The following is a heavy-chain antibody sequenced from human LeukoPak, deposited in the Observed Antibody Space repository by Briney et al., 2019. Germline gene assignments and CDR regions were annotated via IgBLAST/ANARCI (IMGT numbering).Heavy chain of an antibody. V-gene: IGHV3-72*01. J-gene: IGHJ4*02. CDR1: GFTFSDYY. CDR2: VTKKVNSYST. Sequence: GGSLRLSCVASGFTFSDYYMDWVRQAPGEGLEWVGRVTKKVNSYSTEYAASVKGRFTISRDDSENSLYLQMNSLKIEDTAVYYCARGSRRHYDGSGYYFGEFDFWGQGILVTVSS. D-gene: IGHD3-22*01. CDR3: ARGSRRHYDGSGYYFGEFDF.